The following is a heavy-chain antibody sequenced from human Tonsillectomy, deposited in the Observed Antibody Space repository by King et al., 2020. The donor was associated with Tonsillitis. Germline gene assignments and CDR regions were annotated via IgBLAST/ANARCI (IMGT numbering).Heavy chain of an antibody. D-gene: IGHD2-2*01. CDR2: IYPGDSDA. V-gene: IGHV5-51*01. Sequence: VQLVQSGAEVKQPGESLKISCKGSGYSFPNYWIAWVRQMPGKGLEWMGIIYPGDSDARSSPSFQGQDIISADKSISTASLQWSSLKASNTAIYYCARQVGYCNSTCCSFFDCWGQGTLVTVSS. CDR3: ARQVGYCNSTCCSFFDC. J-gene: IGHJ4*02. CDR1: GYSFPNYW.